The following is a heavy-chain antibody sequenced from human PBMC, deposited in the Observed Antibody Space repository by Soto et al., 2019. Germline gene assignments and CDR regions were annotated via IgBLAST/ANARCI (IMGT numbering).Heavy chain of an antibody. Sequence: EVQLLESGGGLVQPGGSQRLSCAASQFTFSTYAMSWVRQAPGKGLEWVSSISETGDFTYYAESVKGRFTISRDNSMNTRYLQMNSLRAEDTAVYYCAKDGLRFCSVGTCLWFFDLWCRGTLVTVSS. CDR2: ISETGDFT. V-gene: IGHV3-23*01. J-gene: IGHJ2*01. CDR3: AKDGLRFCSVGTCLWFFDL. CDR1: QFTFSTYA. D-gene: IGHD2-15*01.